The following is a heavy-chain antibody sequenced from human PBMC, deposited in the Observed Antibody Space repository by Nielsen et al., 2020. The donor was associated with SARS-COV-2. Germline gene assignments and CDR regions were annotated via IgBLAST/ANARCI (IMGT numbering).Heavy chain of an antibody. Sequence: GESLKISCAAPGFTFSSYSMNWVRQAPGKGLEWVSYISSSSSTIYYADSVKGRFTISRDHAKNSLYLQMNSLRYEDPAVYYCAIDYGGYSGYWGQGTLVTVSS. J-gene: IGHJ4*02. CDR1: GFTFSSYS. D-gene: IGHD3-22*01. CDR3: AIDYGGYSGY. CDR2: ISSSSSTI. V-gene: IGHV3-48*02.